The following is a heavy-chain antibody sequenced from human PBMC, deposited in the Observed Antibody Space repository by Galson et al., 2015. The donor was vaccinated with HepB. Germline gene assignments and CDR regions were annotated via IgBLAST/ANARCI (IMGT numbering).Heavy chain of an antibody. Sequence: SLRLSCAASGFTFSSYSMNWVRQAPGKGLEWVSAISGSGGSTYYADSVKGRFTISRDNSKNTLYLQMNSLRAEDTAVYYCAKGSYYDSSGYYYVGDYFDYWGQGTLVTVSS. CDR2: ISGSGGST. D-gene: IGHD3-22*01. V-gene: IGHV3-23*01. CDR3: AKGSYYDSSGYYYVGDYFDY. J-gene: IGHJ4*02. CDR1: GFTFSSYS.